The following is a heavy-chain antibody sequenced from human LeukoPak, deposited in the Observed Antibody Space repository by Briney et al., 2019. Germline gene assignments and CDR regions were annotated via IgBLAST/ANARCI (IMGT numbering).Heavy chain of an antibody. CDR2: IYYSGST. CDR1: GGSISSYY. Sequence: SETLSLTCTVSGGSISSYYWSWIRQPPGTGLEWIGYIYYSGSTNYNPSLKSRVTISVDTSKNQFSLKLSSVTAADTAVYYCASSRVWRGRPFDPWGQGTLVTVSS. V-gene: IGHV4-59*08. J-gene: IGHJ5*02. D-gene: IGHD3-3*01. CDR3: ASSRVWRGRPFDP.